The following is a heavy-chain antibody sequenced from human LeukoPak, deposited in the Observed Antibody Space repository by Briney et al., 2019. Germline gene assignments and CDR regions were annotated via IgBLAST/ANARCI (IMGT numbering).Heavy chain of an antibody. V-gene: IGHV3-23*01. CDR1: GFIFSSYA. D-gene: IGHD6-13*01. CDR2: ISAGGDI. J-gene: IGHJ4*02. CDR3: AKDGSYSSSWYDYDY. Sequence: GGSLRLSCAASGFIFSSYAMSWVRQAPGKGLEWVSVISAGGDIYYADSVKGRFTISRDISRNTLYLQMNSLRAEDSAVYYCAKDGSYSSSWYDYDYWGQGTLVTVSS.